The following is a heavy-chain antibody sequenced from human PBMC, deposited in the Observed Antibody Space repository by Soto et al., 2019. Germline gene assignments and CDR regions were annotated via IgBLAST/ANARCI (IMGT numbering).Heavy chain of an antibody. Sequence: SETLYLTCTVSGVSISDTSYYWGWIRQPPGKRLEWIGSIYYSGNTYYNPSLKSRLTISVDSSKNQFSLNMTSVTAADTAVYYCARHGSFWGQGTLVNVSS. CDR3: ARHGSF. V-gene: IGHV4-39*01. J-gene: IGHJ4*02. CDR2: IYYSGNT. D-gene: IGHD3-16*01. CDR1: GVSISDTSYY.